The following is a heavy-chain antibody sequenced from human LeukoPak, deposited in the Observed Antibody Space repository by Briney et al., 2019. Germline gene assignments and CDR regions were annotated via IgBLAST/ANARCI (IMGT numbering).Heavy chain of an antibody. CDR1: GRLFTSYG. CDR3: VRARGCSNCVLTDGFDS. J-gene: IGHJ3*01. D-gene: IGHD6-13*01. CDR2: KSNFDGDS. V-gene: IGHV1-18*01. Sequence: GASVKVSCKASGRLFTSYGIAWVRQAPGQGLEWLGWKSNFDGDSKVAENLQGRVTLTSDSSTTTAYMELTSLKVDDTAVYYCVRARGCSNCVLTDGFDSWGQGTKVTVSS.